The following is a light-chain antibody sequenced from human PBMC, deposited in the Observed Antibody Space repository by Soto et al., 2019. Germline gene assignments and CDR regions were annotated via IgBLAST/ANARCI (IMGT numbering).Light chain of an antibody. V-gene: IGLV4-69*02. Sequence: QPVLTQSPSASASLGASVKLTCTLSSGHSRYAIAWHQQQPEKGPRYLMKLNSDGSHNKGDGIPDRFSGSSSGAERYLTISSLHSEDEADYYCQAWDTGIRVFGGGTKLTVL. CDR1: SGHSRYA. J-gene: IGLJ3*02. CDR3: QAWDTGIRV. CDR2: LNSDGSH.